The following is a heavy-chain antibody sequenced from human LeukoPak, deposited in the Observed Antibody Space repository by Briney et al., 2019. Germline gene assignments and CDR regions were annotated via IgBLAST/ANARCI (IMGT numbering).Heavy chain of an antibody. CDR1: GFNFNTYT. Sequence: GGSLRLSCAASGFNFNTYTMNWVRQAPGKGLEWVSSISSDSSYIYYADAVHGRFTVSRDNAKYSLYLRMNSLRAEDTAVYYCARGTSGGSYYEQASAYWGQGTLVTVSS. CDR2: ISSDSSYI. J-gene: IGHJ4*02. V-gene: IGHV3-21*04. CDR3: ARGTSGGSYYEQASAY. D-gene: IGHD1-26*01.